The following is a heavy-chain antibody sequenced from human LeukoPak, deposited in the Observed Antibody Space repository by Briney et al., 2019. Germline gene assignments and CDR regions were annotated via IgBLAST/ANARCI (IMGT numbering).Heavy chain of an antibody. V-gene: IGHV1-46*01. Sequence: ASVKVSCKASGYTFTNYYMHWVRQAPGQGLEWMGVINPSGGSTTYTQKFQGRVSMTRDTSTSTVYMELSSLRSEDTAVYYCARVSDQSLQHWGQGTLVTVSS. CDR3: ARVSDQSLQH. CDR1: GYTFTNYY. D-gene: IGHD2-2*01. CDR2: INPSGGST. J-gene: IGHJ1*01.